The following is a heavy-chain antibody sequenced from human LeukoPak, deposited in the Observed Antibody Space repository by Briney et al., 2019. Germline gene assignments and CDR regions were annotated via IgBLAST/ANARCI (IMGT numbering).Heavy chain of an antibody. Sequence: PSETLSLTCAVYGGSFSGYYWSWIRQPPGKGLEWIGEINHSGSTNYNPSLKSRVTISVDTSKNQFSLKLSSVTAADTAVYYCAKDLRPPSLEAIAATFYGMDVWGQGTTVTVSS. CDR2: INHSGST. V-gene: IGHV4-34*01. CDR3: AKDLRPPSLEAIAATFYGMDV. D-gene: IGHD6-13*01. J-gene: IGHJ6*02. CDR1: GGSFSGYY.